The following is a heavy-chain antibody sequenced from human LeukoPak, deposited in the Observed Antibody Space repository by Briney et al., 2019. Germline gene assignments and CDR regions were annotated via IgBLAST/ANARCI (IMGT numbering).Heavy chain of an antibody. CDR2: ISGSGGST. J-gene: IGHJ4*02. Sequence: GGSLRLSCAASGFTFSSYAMSWVRQAPGKGLEWVSAISGSGGSTYYADSVKGRFTISRDNAKNSLYLQMNSPRADDTAVYYCTTDFLGYWGQGTLVTVSS. CDR3: TTDFLGY. CDR1: GFTFSSYA. D-gene: IGHD2/OR15-2a*01. V-gene: IGHV3-23*01.